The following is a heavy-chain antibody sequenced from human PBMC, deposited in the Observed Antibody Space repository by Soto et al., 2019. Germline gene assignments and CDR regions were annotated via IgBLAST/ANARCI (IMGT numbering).Heavy chain of an antibody. CDR3: ARLGFGPLHGLVDV. V-gene: IGHV4-59*08. Sequence: QVQLQESGPGLVKPSETLSLTCTVSGGSITNYYCSWFRQPPGKGLEWIGYINYDGYSAYNLSLKRRVTLSMDASKTQFSLMLESGTATDTAVYYCARLGFGPLHGLVDVWGPGTTVIVSS. J-gene: IGHJ6*02. CDR1: GGSITNYY. D-gene: IGHD3-10*01. CDR2: INYDGYS.